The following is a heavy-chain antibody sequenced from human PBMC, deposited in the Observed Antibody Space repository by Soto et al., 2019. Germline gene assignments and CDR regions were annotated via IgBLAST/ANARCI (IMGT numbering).Heavy chain of an antibody. J-gene: IGHJ5*02. CDR3: ARDAKGLIMTGNYFDA. Sequence: QVHLVQSGAEVKKPGASVKVSCTFSGYNFIAYGMTWVRQAPGQGLEWMGWIGGSNGDTKFARKFQGRVTLTADTSTNTAYMELRSMRLDDTAVYYCARDAKGLIMTGNYFDAWGQGTLVTVSS. V-gene: IGHV1-18*01. D-gene: IGHD3-9*01. CDR1: GYNFIAYG. CDR2: IGGSNGDT.